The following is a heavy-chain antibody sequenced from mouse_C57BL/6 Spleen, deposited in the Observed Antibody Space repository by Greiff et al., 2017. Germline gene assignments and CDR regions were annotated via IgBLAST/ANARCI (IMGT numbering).Heavy chain of an antibody. CDR2: INPSNGGT. J-gene: IGHJ2*01. D-gene: IGHD1-1*01. V-gene: IGHV1-53*01. CDR1: GYTFTSYW. CDR3: ARERGSSYYFDY. Sequence: QVQLQQPGTELVKPGASVKLSCKASGYTFTSYWMHWVKQRPGQGLEWIGNINPSNGGTNYNEKFKSKATLTVDKSSSTAYMQLSSLTSEDSAVYYGARERGSSYYFDYWGQGTTLTVSS.